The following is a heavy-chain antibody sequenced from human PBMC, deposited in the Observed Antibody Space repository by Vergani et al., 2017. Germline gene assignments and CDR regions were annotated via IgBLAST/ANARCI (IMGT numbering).Heavy chain of an antibody. CDR1: GGSITSSSYY. CDR3: ARQRPGSGWSPGDFDD. CDR2: IYYSGLT. Sequence: QLHLQESGPGLVKPSETLSLTCTVSGGSITSSSYYWGWIRQPPGKSLEWIGSIYYSGLTYYNPSLKSRVAISVDTSKNQFSLKETSVTAADTAVYFCARQRPGSGWSPGDFDDWGQGILVTVSS. V-gene: IGHV4-39*01. J-gene: IGHJ4*02. D-gene: IGHD6-19*01.